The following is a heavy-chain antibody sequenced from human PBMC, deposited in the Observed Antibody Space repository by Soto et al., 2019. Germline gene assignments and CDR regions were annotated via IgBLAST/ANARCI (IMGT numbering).Heavy chain of an antibody. V-gene: IGHV4-34*01. CDR1: GGSFSGYY. CDR2: INHSGST. Sequence: SETLSLTCAVYGGSFSGYYWSWIRQPPGKGLEWIGEINHSGSTNYNPSLKSRVTISVDTSKNQFSLKLSSVTAADTAVYYCARGRRYYYYYGMDVWGQGTTVTVSS. CDR3: ARGRRYYYYYGMDV. J-gene: IGHJ6*02.